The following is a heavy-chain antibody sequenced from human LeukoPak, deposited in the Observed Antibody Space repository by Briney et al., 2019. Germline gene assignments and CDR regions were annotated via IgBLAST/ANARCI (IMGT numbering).Heavy chain of an antibody. D-gene: IGHD7-27*01. CDR2: IIPILGMA. Sequence: GASVKVSCKASGGTFSSYAISWVRQAPGQGLEWMGRIIPILGMANYAQKFQGRVTITADKSTSTAYMELSSLRSEDTAVYYCARDLGGMDVWGQGTTVTVSS. V-gene: IGHV1-69*04. CDR3: ARDLGGMDV. J-gene: IGHJ6*02. CDR1: GGTFSSYA.